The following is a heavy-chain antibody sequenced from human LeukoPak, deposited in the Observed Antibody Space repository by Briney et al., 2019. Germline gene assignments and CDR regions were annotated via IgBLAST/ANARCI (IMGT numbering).Heavy chain of an antibody. D-gene: IGHD2-2*01. CDR1: GGTFSSYA. J-gene: IGHJ3*02. V-gene: IGHV1-69*05. Sequence: SVKVSCKASGGTFSSYAISWVRQAPGQGLEWMGGIIPIFGTANYAQKFQGRVTITTDESTSTAYMELSSLRSEDTAVYYCARVSCSSTSRLDAFDIWGQGTMVTVSS. CDR3: ARVSCSSTSRLDAFDI. CDR2: IIPIFGTA.